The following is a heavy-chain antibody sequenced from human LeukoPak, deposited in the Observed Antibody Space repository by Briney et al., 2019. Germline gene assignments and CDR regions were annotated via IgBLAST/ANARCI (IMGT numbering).Heavy chain of an antibody. Sequence: GGSLRLSCAASGFTFSSYSMNWVRQAPGKGLEWVSYISSSGSTIYYADSVKGRFTISRDNAKNSLYLQMNSLRVEDTAVYYCAQDLAWGAFDHWGQGTLVTVSS. D-gene: IGHD7-27*01. J-gene: IGHJ4*02. V-gene: IGHV3-48*04. CDR1: GFTFSSYS. CDR3: AQDLAWGAFDH. CDR2: ISSSGSTI.